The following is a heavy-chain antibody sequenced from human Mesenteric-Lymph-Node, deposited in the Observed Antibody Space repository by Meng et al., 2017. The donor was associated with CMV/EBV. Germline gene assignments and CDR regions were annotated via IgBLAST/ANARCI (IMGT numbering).Heavy chain of an antibody. D-gene: IGHD3-10*01. CDR2: IFYSGSA. CDR3: ARDTLTYSYGPGWIDP. Sequence: RLQLQESGRRLGKPSETLSLKCTVSGRSISSSWHYWGWIRQPPGKGLEWIGSIFYSGSAHYNPALESRVTISIDKSKNEFFLNLGSVTAADTAMYFCARDTLTYSYGPGWIDPWGQGTLVTVSS. CDR1: GRSISSSWHY. V-gene: IGHV4-39*06. J-gene: IGHJ5*02.